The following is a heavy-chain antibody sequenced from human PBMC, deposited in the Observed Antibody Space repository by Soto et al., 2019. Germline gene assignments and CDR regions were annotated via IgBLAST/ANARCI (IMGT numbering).Heavy chain of an antibody. CDR2: ISGSGGST. J-gene: IGHJ4*02. D-gene: IGHD3-22*01. CDR1: GFNFRLYP. V-gene: IGHV3-23*01. CDR3: AKAHTFRFYYFTGGDY. Sequence: EVQLLESGGGLVQPGGSLRLSCGASGFNFRLYPMAWVRQAPGKGLECVSSISGSGGSTFYADSVKGRFTISRDNSKNTLYLQMDTLRAGDSAVYYCAKAHTFRFYYFTGGDYWGQGTLVTVSS.